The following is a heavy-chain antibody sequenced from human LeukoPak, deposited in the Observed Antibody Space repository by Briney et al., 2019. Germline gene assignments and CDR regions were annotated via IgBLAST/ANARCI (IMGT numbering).Heavy chain of an antibody. D-gene: IGHD3-10*01. J-gene: IGHJ3*02. Sequence: ASVKVSCKASGYTFTSYGISWVRQAPGQGLEWMGWISAYNGNTNYAQKLQSRVTMTTDTSTSTAYMELRSLRSGDTAVYYCARGGKIWFGELFDAFDIWGQGTMVTVSS. CDR2: ISAYNGNT. V-gene: IGHV1-18*01. CDR1: GYTFTSYG. CDR3: ARGGKIWFGELFDAFDI.